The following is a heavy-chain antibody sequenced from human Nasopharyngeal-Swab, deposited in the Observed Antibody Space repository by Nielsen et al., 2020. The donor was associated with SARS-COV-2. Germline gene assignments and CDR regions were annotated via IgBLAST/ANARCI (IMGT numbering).Heavy chain of an antibody. Sequence: ASVKVSCKASGYTFTSYYMHWVRQAPGQGLEWMGIINPSGGSTSYAQKFQGRVTMTRDTSTSTVYMELRSLRSDDTAVYYCASRIRPYYGSGSYSYHYGMDVWGQGTTVTVSS. D-gene: IGHD3-10*01. V-gene: IGHV1-46*01. CDR2: INPSGGST. J-gene: IGHJ6*02. CDR1: GYTFTSYY. CDR3: ASRIRPYYGSGSYSYHYGMDV.